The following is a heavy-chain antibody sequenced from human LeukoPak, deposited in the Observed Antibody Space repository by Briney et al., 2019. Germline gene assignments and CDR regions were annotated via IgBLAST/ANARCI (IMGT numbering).Heavy chain of an antibody. Sequence: SETLSLTCTVSGGSISSSSHYWGWIRQPPGKGLEWIGSMYYRGSTYHNPSLKSRVTISVDTSKNQFSLKLSAVTAADTAVYYCARVWYYGSGTNSDLYYYYYMDVWGRGTTVTVSS. CDR3: ARVWYYGSGTNSDLYYYYYMDV. J-gene: IGHJ6*03. CDR1: GGSISSSSHY. V-gene: IGHV4-39*07. D-gene: IGHD3-10*01. CDR2: MYYRGST.